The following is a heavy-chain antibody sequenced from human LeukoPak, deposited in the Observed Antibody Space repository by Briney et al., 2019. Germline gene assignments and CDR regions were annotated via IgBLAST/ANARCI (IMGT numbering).Heavy chain of an antibody. CDR3: AREHSSSWDQFDY. J-gene: IGHJ4*02. CDR1: GYTFTNYD. V-gene: IGHV1-8*03. Sequence: GASVKVSCKASGYTFTNYDINWVRQATGQGLEWMGWLHPNSGTAGYAQNFQGRVTITGDTSMSTAYMELSSLRSEDTAVYYCAREHSSSWDQFDYWGQGTLVTVSS. CDR2: LHPNSGTA. D-gene: IGHD6-13*01.